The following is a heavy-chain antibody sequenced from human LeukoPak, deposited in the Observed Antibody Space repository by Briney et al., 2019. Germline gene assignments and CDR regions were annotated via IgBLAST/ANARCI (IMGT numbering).Heavy chain of an antibody. CDR3: ARGAPDSSGYYWSYYYYYGMDV. Sequence: GGSLRLSCAASGFTFSSYWMNWARQAPGKGLEWVSYISSSSSTIYYADSVKGRFTISRDNAKNSLYLQMNSLRAEDTAVYYCARGAPDSSGYYWSYYYYYGMDVWGQGTTVTVSS. V-gene: IGHV3-48*01. CDR2: ISSSSSTI. CDR1: GFTFSSYW. J-gene: IGHJ6*02. D-gene: IGHD3-22*01.